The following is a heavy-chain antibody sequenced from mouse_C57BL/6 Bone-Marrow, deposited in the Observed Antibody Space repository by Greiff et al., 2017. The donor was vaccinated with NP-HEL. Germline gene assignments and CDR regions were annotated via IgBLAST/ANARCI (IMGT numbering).Heavy chain of an antibody. CDR1: GFTFSSYG. Sequence: EVQVVESGGDLVKPGGSLKLSCAASGFTFSSYGMSWVRQTPDKRLEWVATISSGGSYTYYPDSVKGRFTISRDNAKNTLYLQMSSLKSEDTAMYYCARQGGMVYWGQGTTLTVSS. CDR2: ISSGGSYT. CDR3: ARQGGMVY. V-gene: IGHV5-6*01. D-gene: IGHD2-3*01. J-gene: IGHJ2*01.